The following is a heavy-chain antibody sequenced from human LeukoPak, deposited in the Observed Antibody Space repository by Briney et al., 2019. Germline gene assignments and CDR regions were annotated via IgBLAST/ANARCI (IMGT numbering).Heavy chain of an antibody. J-gene: IGHJ6*03. CDR2: IYYSGST. Sequence: PSETLSLTCTVSGGSISISSYHWGWIRQPPGKGLEWIGSIYYSGSTYYNPSLKSRVTISVDTSKNQFSLKLSSVTAADTAVYYCARHSMGRCSSTSCLGTPYYMDVWGKGTTVTVSS. CDR1: GGSISISSYH. V-gene: IGHV4-39*01. D-gene: IGHD2-2*01. CDR3: ARHSMGRCSSTSCLGTPYYMDV.